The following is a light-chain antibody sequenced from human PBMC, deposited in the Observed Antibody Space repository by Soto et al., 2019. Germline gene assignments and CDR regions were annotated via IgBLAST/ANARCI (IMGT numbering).Light chain of an antibody. CDR3: AAWDDSLSGPLYV. Sequence: QSVPTQPPSASWTPGQRVTISCSGSSSNIGSNYVYWYQQLPGTAPKLLIYRNNQRPSGVPDRFSGSKSGTSASLAISGLRSEDEADYHCAAWDDSLSGPLYVFGTGTKVTVL. J-gene: IGLJ1*01. CDR1: SSNIGSNY. CDR2: RNN. V-gene: IGLV1-47*01.